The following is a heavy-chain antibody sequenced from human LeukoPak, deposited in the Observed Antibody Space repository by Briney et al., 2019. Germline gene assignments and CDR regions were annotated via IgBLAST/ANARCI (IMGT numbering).Heavy chain of an antibody. D-gene: IGHD3-10*01. Sequence: GESLRLSCAASGFTFSSYGVHWVRQAPGKGLEWVAVIWYDGSNKYYADSVKGRFTISRDNSKNTLYLQMNSLRAEDTAVYYCCTRITMVRATTGPFLYGMDVWGQGTTVTVSS. CDR3: CTRITMVRATTGPFLYGMDV. J-gene: IGHJ6*02. CDR1: GFTFSSYG. CDR2: IWYDGSNK. V-gene: IGHV3-33*01.